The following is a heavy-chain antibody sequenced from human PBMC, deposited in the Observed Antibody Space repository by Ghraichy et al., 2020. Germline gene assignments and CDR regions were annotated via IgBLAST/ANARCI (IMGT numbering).Heavy chain of an antibody. D-gene: IGHD3-22*01. Sequence: SETLSLTCTVSGGSISSYYWSWIRQPPGKGLEWIGYIYYSGSTNYNPSLKSRVTISVDTSKNQFSLKLSSVTAADTAVYYCARPGYYYDSSCYYKLVNWFDPWGPGTLVTVSS. CDR3: ARPGYYYDSSCYYKLVNWFDP. V-gene: IGHV4-59*08. CDR1: GGSISSYY. CDR2: IYYSGST. J-gene: IGHJ5*02.